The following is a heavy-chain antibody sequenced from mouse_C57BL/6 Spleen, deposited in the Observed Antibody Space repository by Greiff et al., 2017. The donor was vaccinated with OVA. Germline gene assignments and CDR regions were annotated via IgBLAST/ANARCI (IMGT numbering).Heavy chain of an antibody. CDR2: IDPSDSYT. CDR3: ARRVNYEYFDV. CDR1: GYTFTSYW. Sequence: QVQLQQPGAELVMPGASVKLSCKASGYTFTSYWMHWVKQRPGQGLEWIGEIDPSDSYTNYNQKFKGKSTLTVDKSSSTAYMQLSSLTSEDSAVYYCARRVNYEYFDVWGTGTTVTVSS. V-gene: IGHV1-69*01. J-gene: IGHJ1*03. D-gene: IGHD2-1*01.